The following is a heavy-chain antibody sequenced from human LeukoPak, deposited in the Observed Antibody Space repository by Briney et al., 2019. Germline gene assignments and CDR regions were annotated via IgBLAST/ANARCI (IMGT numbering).Heavy chain of an antibody. D-gene: IGHD3-22*01. V-gene: IGHV3-7*01. CDR3: ARDLLAGGSGYHY. CDR2: IKQDGSEK. J-gene: IGHJ4*02. CDR1: GFTFSSYW. Sequence: PGGSLRLSCAASGFTFSSYWMSWVRQAPGKGLEWVANIKQDGSEKYYVDSVKGRFTISRDNAKNSLYLQMNSLRAEDTAVYYCARDLLAGGSGYHYWGQGTLVTVSS.